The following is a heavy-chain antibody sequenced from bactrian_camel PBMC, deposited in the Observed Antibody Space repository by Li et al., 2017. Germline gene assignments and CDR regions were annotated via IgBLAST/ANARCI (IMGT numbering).Heavy chain of an antibody. CDR2: IDWSDTT. CDR1: GFTFSKYC. J-gene: IGHJ6*01. Sequence: HVQLVESGGGSVQPGGSLMLSCQASGFTFSKYCMGWYRQAPGKEREGVAVIDWSDTTRYADSVKGRFTISKDNAENTLYLQMNSLKPEDTAMYYCAVRRYYCGLYFVGDEFGFWGQGTQVTVS. CDR3: AVRRYYCGLYFVGDEFGF. V-gene: IGHV3S26*01. D-gene: IGHD3*01.